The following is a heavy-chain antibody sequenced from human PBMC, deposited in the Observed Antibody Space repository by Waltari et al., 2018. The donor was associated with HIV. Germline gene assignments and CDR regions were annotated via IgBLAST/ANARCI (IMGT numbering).Heavy chain of an antibody. D-gene: IGHD5-18*01. V-gene: IGHV4-61*02. CDR2: IYTSGST. CDR1: GGSLSRRTYS. J-gene: IGHJ4*02. CDR3: AREDTAMVYYFDY. Sequence: QVQLQESGPGLVKPSQNLSLTCTVSGGSLSRRTYSWNWIRQPAGKGLEWIGRIYTSGSTNYNPSLKSRVTISVDTSKNQFSLKLSSVTAADTAVYYCAREDTAMVYYFDYWGQGTLVTVSS.